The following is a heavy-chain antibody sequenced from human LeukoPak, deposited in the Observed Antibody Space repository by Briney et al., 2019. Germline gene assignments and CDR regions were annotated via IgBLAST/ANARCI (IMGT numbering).Heavy chain of an antibody. Sequence: PSETLSLTCTVSGASISSYYWSWMRQPPGKGLEWIAYINYSGSTRYNASLKSRVTISVDTSKNQFSLKLSSVTAADTAVYYCARGRYGDDGHYWGQGTLVTVSS. CDR2: INYSGST. CDR1: GASISSYY. D-gene: IGHD4-17*01. J-gene: IGHJ4*02. V-gene: IGHV4-59*01. CDR3: ARGRYGDDGHY.